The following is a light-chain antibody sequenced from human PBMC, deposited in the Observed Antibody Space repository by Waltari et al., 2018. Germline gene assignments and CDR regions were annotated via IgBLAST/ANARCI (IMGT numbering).Light chain of an antibody. CDR1: QSVLYSSNNKNY. CDR3: QQYYIPPFT. V-gene: IGKV4-1*01. CDR2: WAS. J-gene: IGKJ3*01. Sequence: DIVMTQSPDSLAVSLGERATINCKSSQSVLYSSNNKNYLAWYQQKPGQPPKLLIYWASTRVSGVPDRFSGSGSGTDFTLTISSLQAEDVAVYYCQQYYIPPFTCGPGTKVDI.